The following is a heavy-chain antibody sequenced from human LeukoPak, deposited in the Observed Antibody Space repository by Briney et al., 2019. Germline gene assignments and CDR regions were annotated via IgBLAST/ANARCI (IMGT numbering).Heavy chain of an antibody. CDR1: GFTFSTCS. CDR3: AKGRPGIRYYGMDV. Sequence: GGSLRLSCAASGFTFSTCSMAWVRQAPGKGLEWVSAISSSGDDTYYADSVKGRFTISRDNSKNTLYLQMNSLRAEDTAIYYCAKGRPGIRYYGMDVWGQGATVTVSS. D-gene: IGHD3-10*01. V-gene: IGHV3-23*01. J-gene: IGHJ6*02. CDR2: ISSSGDDT.